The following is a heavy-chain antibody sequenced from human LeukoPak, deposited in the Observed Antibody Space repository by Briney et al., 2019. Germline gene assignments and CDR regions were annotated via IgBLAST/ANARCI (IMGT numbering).Heavy chain of an antibody. CDR1: GFTFSSYA. CDR3: AKRVTAANYYYCGMDV. V-gene: IGHV3-23*01. J-gene: IGHJ6*04. CDR2: ISGSGGNT. D-gene: IGHD2-21*02. Sequence: PGGSLRLSCAASGFTFSSYAMSWVRQAPGKGLEWVSAISGSGGNTYYADSVKGRFTISRDNSKNTLYLQMNSLRAEDTAVYYCAKRVTAANYYYCGMDVWGKGTTVTVSS.